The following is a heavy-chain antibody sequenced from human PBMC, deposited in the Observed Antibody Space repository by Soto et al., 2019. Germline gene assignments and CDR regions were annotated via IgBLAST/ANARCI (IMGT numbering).Heavy chain of an antibody. J-gene: IGHJ4*02. Sequence: HPGGSLRLSCAVPGGIFHGYGMHWVRQAPGEGLEWVPIIRFDGSNEEYADSVKGRFTISRDNSKNALYLQMNTLGAEDTAVYYCARDGIGGTVFRGYLDYWGRGTVVTVSS. D-gene: IGHD1-7*01. CDR2: IRFDGSNE. CDR1: GGIFHGYG. CDR3: ARDGIGGTVFRGYLDY. V-gene: IGHV3-33*01.